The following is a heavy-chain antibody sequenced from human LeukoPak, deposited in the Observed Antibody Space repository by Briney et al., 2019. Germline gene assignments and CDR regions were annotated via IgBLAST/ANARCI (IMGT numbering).Heavy chain of an antibody. CDR1: GYSFATYW. J-gene: IGHJ4*02. D-gene: IGHD5-18*01. Sequence: GESLKISCKGSGYSFATYWIGWVRQMPGKGLEWMGIVYPGDSDVRYSPSFQGQVTISVDKSINTAYLQRSSLKASDTAIFYCARHQDGYTYGYDYWGQGTLVTVSS. CDR2: VYPGDSDV. CDR3: ARHQDGYTYGYDY. V-gene: IGHV5-51*01.